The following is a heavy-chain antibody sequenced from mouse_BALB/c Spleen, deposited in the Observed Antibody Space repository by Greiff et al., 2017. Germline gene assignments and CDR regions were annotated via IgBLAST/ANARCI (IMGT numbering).Heavy chain of an antibody. CDR2: IDPETGGT. D-gene: IGHD2-14*01. CDR1: GYTFTDYE. V-gene: IGHV1-15*01. Sequence: QVQLKESGAELVRPGASVTLSCKASGYTFTDYEMHWVKQTPVHGLEWIGAIDPETGGTAYNQKFKGKATLTADKSSSTAYMELRSLTSEDSAVYYCTGRYDWFAYWGQGTLVTVSA. CDR3: TGRYDWFAY. J-gene: IGHJ3*01.